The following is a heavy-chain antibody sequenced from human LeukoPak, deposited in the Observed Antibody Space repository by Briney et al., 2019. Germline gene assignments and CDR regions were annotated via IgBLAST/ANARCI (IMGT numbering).Heavy chain of an antibody. D-gene: IGHD3-3*01. CDR3: ARLFGSRPDY. V-gene: IGHV4-59*12. CDR2: IYYSGST. Sequence: PSETLSLTCTVSGGSISSYYWSWIRQPPGKGLEWIGYIYYSGSTNYNPSLKSRVTISVDTSKNQFSLKLSSVTAADTAVYYCARLFGSRPDYWGQGTLVTVSS. J-gene: IGHJ4*02. CDR1: GGSISSYY.